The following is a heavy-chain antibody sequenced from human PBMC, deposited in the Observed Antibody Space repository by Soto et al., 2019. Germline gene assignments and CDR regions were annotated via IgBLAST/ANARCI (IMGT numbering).Heavy chain of an antibody. V-gene: IGHV1-69*02. CDR1: GGTFSSYT. CDR3: AKGGRALNFYYYGMDV. CDR2: IIPILGIA. J-gene: IGHJ6*02. Sequence: SVKVSCKASGGTFSSYTISWVRQAPGQGLEWMGRIIPILGIANYAQKFQGRVTITADKSTSTAYMELSSLRSEDTAVYYCAKGGRALNFYYYGMDVWGQGTTVTVSS.